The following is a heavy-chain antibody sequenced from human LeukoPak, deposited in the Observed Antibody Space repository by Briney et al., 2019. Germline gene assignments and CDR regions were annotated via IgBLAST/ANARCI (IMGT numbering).Heavy chain of an antibody. J-gene: IGHJ4*02. CDR3: ARAYSGYDPFDY. D-gene: IGHD5-12*01. CDR1: GYTFTGYY. CDR2: INPNSGGT. Sequence: ASVKVSCKASGYTFTGYYMHWVRQAPGQGLEWMGWINPNSGGTNYAQKFQGRVTMTRDTSISTAYMGLSRLRSDDTAVYYCARAYSGYDPFDYWGQGTLVTVSS. V-gene: IGHV1-2*02.